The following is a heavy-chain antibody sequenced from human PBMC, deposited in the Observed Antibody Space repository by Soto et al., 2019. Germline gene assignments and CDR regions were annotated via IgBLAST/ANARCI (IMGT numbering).Heavy chain of an antibody. CDR3: ARQFDYDISGYYYAY. CDR2: IIPIFGTA. J-gene: IGHJ4*02. V-gene: IGHV1-69*01. CDR1: GGAFRSCA. D-gene: IGHD3-22*01. Sequence: GASVKVSWQASGGAFRSCASRLVRQAPGQGLEWMGGIIPIFGTANYAQKFQGRVTITADESTSTAYMELSSLRSEDTAVYYCARQFDYDISGYYYAYWGQGTLVTVSS.